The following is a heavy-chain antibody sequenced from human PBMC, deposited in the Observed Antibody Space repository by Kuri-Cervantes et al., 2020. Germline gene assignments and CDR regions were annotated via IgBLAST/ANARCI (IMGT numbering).Heavy chain of an antibody. CDR2: INPSGGST. CDR1: GYTFTSYY. CDR3: ARDRYYYDQYGAFDI. D-gene: IGHD3-22*01. J-gene: IGHJ3*02. V-gene: IGHV1-46*01. Sequence: ASVTVSCKASGYTFTSYYMHWVRQAPGQGLEWMGIINPSGGSTSYAQKFQGRVTITADESTSTAYMELSSLRSEDTAVYYCARDRYYYDQYGAFDIWGQGTMVTVSS.